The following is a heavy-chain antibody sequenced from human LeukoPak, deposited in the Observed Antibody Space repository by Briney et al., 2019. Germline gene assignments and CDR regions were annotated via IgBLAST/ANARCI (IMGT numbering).Heavy chain of an antibody. CDR1: GYTFTSNG. J-gene: IGHJ4*02. CDR3: ARDVVGATCGFDF. D-gene: IGHD1-26*01. Sequence: ASVKVSCKTSGYTFTSNGISWVRQAPGQGLEWMGWIGADSSNTRYPQKLQGRVTMTADQSTATDYMELRSLGFDDTALYYCARDVVGATCGFDFWGQGTLITVSS. V-gene: IGHV1-18*01. CDR2: IGADSSNT.